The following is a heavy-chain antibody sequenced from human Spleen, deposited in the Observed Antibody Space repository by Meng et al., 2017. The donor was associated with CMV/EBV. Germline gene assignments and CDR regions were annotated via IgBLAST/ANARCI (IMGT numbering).Heavy chain of an antibody. CDR1: GGSFSGYY. Sequence: SQTLSLTCAVYGGSFSGYYWSWIRQTPGKGLEWIGEINHSGSTNYNPSLKSRVTISVDTSKNQFSLELSSVNAADTAVYYCSRVVGVYGNDVGWGEGTLVTVSS. V-gene: IGHV4-34*01. CDR2: INHSGST. J-gene: IGHJ4*02. CDR3: SRVVGVYGNDVG. D-gene: IGHD4-11*01.